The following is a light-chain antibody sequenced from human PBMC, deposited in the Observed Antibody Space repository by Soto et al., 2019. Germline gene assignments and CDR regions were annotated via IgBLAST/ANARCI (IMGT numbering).Light chain of an antibody. CDR3: QSYDSSLSGFYV. CDR1: NSNIGAGYD. Sequence: QSVLTQPPSVSGAPGQRVTISCTGSNSNIGAGYDVHWYQQLPGRAPKLLIYANSNRPSGVPDRFSGSRSGTSASLAITGLQAEYEADYSCQSYDSSLSGFYVFGTGTKLTVL. J-gene: IGLJ1*01. V-gene: IGLV1-40*01. CDR2: ANS.